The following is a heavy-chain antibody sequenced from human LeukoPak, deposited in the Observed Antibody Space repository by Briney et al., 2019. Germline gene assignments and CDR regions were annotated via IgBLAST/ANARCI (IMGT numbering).Heavy chain of an antibody. J-gene: IGHJ4*02. CDR2: MYHSGGT. D-gene: IGHD3-22*01. CDR1: SGSISSGPYS. Sequence: SETLSLTCAVTSGSISSGPYSWNWIRQPPGKGLEWIGYMYHSGGTSYNPSLKSRLSISVDSSMNQVSLRLRSVTAADTAVYYCARGTLGEYYDSSGYFFDSWGQGALVTVSS. V-gene: IGHV4-30-2*01. CDR3: ARGTLGEYYDSSGYFFDS.